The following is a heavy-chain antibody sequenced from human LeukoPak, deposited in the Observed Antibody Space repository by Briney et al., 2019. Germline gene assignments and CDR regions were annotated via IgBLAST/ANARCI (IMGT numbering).Heavy chain of an antibody. CDR2: IYSGGST. CDR1: GFTVSSNY. Sequence: GGSLRLSCEASGFTVSSNYMTWVRQAPGKGLEWVSLIYSGGSTFDADSVKGRFTISRDNSKNTLYLQMNSLRAEDTAVYYCAKDLLSGSYYYHYSMDVWGQGTTVTVSS. CDR3: AKDLLSGSYYYHYSMDV. D-gene: IGHD3-16*02. J-gene: IGHJ6*03. V-gene: IGHV3-53*01.